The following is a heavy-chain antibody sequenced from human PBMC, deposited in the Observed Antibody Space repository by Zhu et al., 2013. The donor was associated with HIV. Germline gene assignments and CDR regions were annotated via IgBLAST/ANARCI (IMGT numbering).Heavy chain of an antibody. CDR2: INPNSGGT. CDR3: ATESLFGVVIMGVFDI. D-gene: IGHD3-3*01. Sequence: QVQLVQSGAEVKKPGASVKVSCKASGYTFTGYYMHWVRQAPGQGLEWMGWINPNSGGTNYAQKFQGRVTMTRDTSISTAYMELSRLRSDDTAVYYCATESLFGVVIMGVFDIWGQGDKWSPXLQ. J-gene: IGHJ3*02. CDR1: GYTFTGYY. V-gene: IGHV1-2*02.